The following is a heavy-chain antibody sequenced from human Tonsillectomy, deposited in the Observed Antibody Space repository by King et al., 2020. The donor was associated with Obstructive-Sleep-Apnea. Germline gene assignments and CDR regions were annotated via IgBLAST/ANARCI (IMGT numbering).Heavy chain of an antibody. J-gene: IGHJ4*02. V-gene: IGHV3-9*01. CDR2: ISWNSGSR. Sequence: VQLVESGGGLVQPGRSLRLSCAASGFTFDNYAMHWVRHAPGKGLEWVSGISWNSGSRQYADSVKGRFTISRDNVKNSLYLQMNSLRAEDTALYYCAKWGGIAAAGTGFDYWGQGTLVTVSS. CDR3: AKWGGIAAAGTGFDY. CDR1: GFTFDNYA. D-gene: IGHD6-13*01.